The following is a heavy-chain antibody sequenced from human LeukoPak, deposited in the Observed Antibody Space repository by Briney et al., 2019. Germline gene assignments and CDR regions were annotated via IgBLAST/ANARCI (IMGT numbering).Heavy chain of an antibody. Sequence: TGGSLRLSCAASGFTFSSYAMTWVRQAPGKGLEWVSTISGSGATTFYADSVRGRFTISRDNSKSTLYLQVNSLRAEDTAVYCCAKDRHPYYYDSSGYYYDAFHIWGQGTMVTVSS. J-gene: IGHJ3*02. CDR1: GFTFSSYA. V-gene: IGHV3-23*01. CDR2: ISGSGATT. D-gene: IGHD3-22*01. CDR3: AKDRHPYYYDSSGYYYDAFHI.